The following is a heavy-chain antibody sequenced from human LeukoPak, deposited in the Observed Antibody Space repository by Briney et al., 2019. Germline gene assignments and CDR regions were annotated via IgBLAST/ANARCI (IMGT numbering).Heavy chain of an antibody. J-gene: IGHJ4*02. V-gene: IGHV3-23*01. CDR3: AKRRTTVITRDYFDY. CDR1: GVSFSNYA. Sequence: SGGSLRHSCAASGVSFSNYAMSWVRQAPGKGLEWVSGISGGTGTPFYADSVQGRCTISRDNDKNTLYLQMSSLRGEDTAVYYCAKRRTTVITRDYFDYWGQGTLVTVSS. CDR2: ISGGTGTP. D-gene: IGHD4-17*01.